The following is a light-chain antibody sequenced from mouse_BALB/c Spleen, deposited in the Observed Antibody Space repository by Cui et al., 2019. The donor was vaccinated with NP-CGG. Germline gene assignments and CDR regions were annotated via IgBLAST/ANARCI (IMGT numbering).Light chain of an antibody. V-gene: IGLV1*01. Sequence: AVVTQESALTTSPGETVTLTCRSSTGAVTTSNYANWVQEKPDHLFTGLIGGTNNRAPGVPDRFSGPLIGDKAALTITGAQTEDEAIYFCALWYTNHWVFGGGTKLTVL. CDR3: ALWYTNHWV. CDR1: TGAVTTSNY. CDR2: GTN. J-gene: IGLJ1*01.